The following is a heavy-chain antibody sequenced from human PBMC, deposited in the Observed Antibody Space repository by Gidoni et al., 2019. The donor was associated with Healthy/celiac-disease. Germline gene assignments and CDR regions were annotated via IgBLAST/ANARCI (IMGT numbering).Heavy chain of an antibody. D-gene: IGHD2-2*01. CDR1: GFTFRSYW. Sequence: EVQLVESGGGLVQPGGSLRLSCAASGFTFRSYWMHWVRQAPGKGLVWVSRMNSDGSSTSYADSVKGRFTISRDNAKNTLYLQMNSLRAEDTAVYYCARGGDIVVVPAAMGADWFDPWGQGTLVTVSS. J-gene: IGHJ5*02. CDR2: MNSDGSST. V-gene: IGHV3-74*01. CDR3: ARGGDIVVVPAAMGADWFDP.